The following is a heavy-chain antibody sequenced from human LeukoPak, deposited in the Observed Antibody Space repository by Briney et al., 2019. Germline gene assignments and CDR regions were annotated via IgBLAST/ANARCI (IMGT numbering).Heavy chain of an antibody. V-gene: IGHV3-23*01. CDR1: GFMFTDHA. CDR2: ISGSGGST. J-gene: IGHJ3*02. CDR3: AKVRYCSSTSCYRNDAFDI. D-gene: IGHD2-2*02. Sequence: GGSLRLSCAASGFMFTDHALSWVRQAPGKGLEWVSAISGSGGSTYYADSVKGRFTISRDNSKNTLYLQMNSLRAEDTAVYYCAKVRYCSSTSCYRNDAFDIWGQGTMVTVSS.